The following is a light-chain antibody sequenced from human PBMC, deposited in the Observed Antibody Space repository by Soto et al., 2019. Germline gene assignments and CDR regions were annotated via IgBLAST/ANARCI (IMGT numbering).Light chain of an antibody. CDR1: QSVSSSY. V-gene: IGKV3-20*01. J-gene: IGKJ1*01. CDR2: GAS. Sequence: EIVLTQSPGTLSLSPGERATLSCRASQSVSSSYLAWYQQKPGQAPRLLIYGASSRATGIPDRSSGSGSGTDFTLTISRLEPEDFAVYYCQQYGSSQTFGQGTKV. CDR3: QQYGSSQT.